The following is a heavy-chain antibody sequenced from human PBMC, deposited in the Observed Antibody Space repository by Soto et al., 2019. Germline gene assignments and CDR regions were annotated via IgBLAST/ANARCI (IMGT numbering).Heavy chain of an antibody. CDR1: GFTRRDSA. CDR2: ILASGDV. Sequence: EEELVESGGGLVQPGRSLRLSCATSGFTRRDSAMHWVRQVPGGGLEWVSGILASGDVGYVDRVRGRFTMSRDGAKSSLLLQMNSLKTDDTALYCCVRDTSSGGADGWGQGTRVTVSS. J-gene: IGHJ6*02. V-gene: IGHV3-9*01. CDR3: VRDTSSGGADG. D-gene: IGHD6-6*01.